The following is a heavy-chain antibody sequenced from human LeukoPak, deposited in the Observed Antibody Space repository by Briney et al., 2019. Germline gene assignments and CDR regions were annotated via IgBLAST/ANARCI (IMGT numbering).Heavy chain of an antibody. CDR1: GFAFSSYG. D-gene: IGHD4-17*01. CDR3: AKGRKTVTSYSDY. V-gene: IGHV3-30*18. CDR2: ISYDGSNK. Sequence: PGGSLRLSCAAPGFAFSSYGMHWVRQAPGKGLEWVAVISYDGSNKYYADSVKGRFTISRDNSKNTLYLQMNSLRAEDTAVYYCAKGRKTVTSYSDYWGQGTLVTVSS. J-gene: IGHJ4*02.